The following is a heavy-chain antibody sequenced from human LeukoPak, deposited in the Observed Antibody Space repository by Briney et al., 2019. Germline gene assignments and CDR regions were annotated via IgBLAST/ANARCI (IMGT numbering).Heavy chain of an antibody. D-gene: IGHD3-10*02. CDR2: ISYDGSNK. CDR1: GFTFSSYA. Sequence: GRSLRLSCAASGFTFSSYAMHWVRQAPGKGLEWVAVISYDGSNKYYADSVKGRFTISRDNSKNTLYLQMNSLRAEDAAVYYCARDEVFSSFDYWGQGTLVTVSS. CDR3: ARDEVFSSFDY. J-gene: IGHJ4*02. V-gene: IGHV3-30-3*01.